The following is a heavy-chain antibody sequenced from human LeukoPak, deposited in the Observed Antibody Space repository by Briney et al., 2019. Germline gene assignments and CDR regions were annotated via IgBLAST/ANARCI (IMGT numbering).Heavy chain of an antibody. CDR1: GGSISSGSYY. CDR2: IYTSGST. D-gene: IGHD3-22*01. CDR3: ARGVVIGYYFDY. V-gene: IGHV4-61*02. Sequence: SETLSPTCTVSGGSISSGSYYWSWIRQPAGKGLEWIGRIYTSGSTNYNPSLKSRVTISVDTSKNQFSLKLSSVTAADTAVYYCARGVVIGYYFDYWGQGTLVTVSS. J-gene: IGHJ4*02.